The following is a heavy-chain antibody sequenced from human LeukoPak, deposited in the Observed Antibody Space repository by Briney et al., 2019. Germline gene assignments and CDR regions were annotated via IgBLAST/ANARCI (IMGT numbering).Heavy chain of an antibody. CDR3: ARDQVECTGGTCQSRVGFDF. J-gene: IGHJ4*02. CDR2: IYHSGRS. V-gene: IGHV4-31*03. Sequence: PSETLSLTCTVSGDSISNGVKYWSWIRQHPGRGLEWIGYIYHSGRSYYNPSLKSRITTSVDTSKNQFSLNLSSVTAADTAVYYCARDQVECTGGTCQSRVGFDFWGQGTLVTVSS. D-gene: IGHD2-8*02. CDR1: GDSISNGVKY.